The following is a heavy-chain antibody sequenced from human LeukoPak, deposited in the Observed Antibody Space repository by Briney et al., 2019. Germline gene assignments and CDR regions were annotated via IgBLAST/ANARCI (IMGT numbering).Heavy chain of an antibody. CDR2: IKSKTDGGTT. D-gene: IGHD3-22*01. J-gene: IGHJ5*02. V-gene: IGHV3-15*01. Sequence: GGSLRLSCAASGFTFSNAWMSWVRQAPGKGLEWVGRIKSKTDGGTTDYAAPVKGRFTISRDDSKNTLSLQMNSLKTEDTAVYYCTTAVPMIVVVTPVPWGQGTLVTVSS. CDR3: TTAVPMIVVVTPVP. CDR1: GFTFSNAW.